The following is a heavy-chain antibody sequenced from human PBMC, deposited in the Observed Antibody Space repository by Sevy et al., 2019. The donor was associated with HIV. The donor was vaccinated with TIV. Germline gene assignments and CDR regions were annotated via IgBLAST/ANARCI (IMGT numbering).Heavy chain of an antibody. CDR3: TRCLATGDTPEYDFDY. CDR1: GFTFGDYA. J-gene: IGHJ4*02. CDR2: IRRNSHEPYGGTT. Sequence: GGSLRLSCTSSGFTFGDYAMSWFRQAPGKGLEWVAFIRRNSHEPYGGTTEYAASVKGRFTISRVDSHSIAYLQMNSLKTEETAVYYCTRCLATGDTPEYDFDYWGQGILVTVSS. D-gene: IGHD5-12*01. V-gene: IGHV3-49*03.